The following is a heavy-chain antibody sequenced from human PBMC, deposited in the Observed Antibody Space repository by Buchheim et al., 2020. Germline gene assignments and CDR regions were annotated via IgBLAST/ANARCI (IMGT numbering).Heavy chain of an antibody. CDR3: ARRQIATGYDFGGGNYYYYGMDV. Sequence: EVQLVQSGAEVKKPGESLRISCKGSGYSFTSYWISWVRQMPGKGLEWMGRIDPSDSYTNYRPSFQGHVTISADKSISTAYPQWSSLKASDTAMYYCARRQIATGYDFGGGNYYYYGMDVWGQGTT. CDR1: GYSFTSYW. J-gene: IGHJ6*02. V-gene: IGHV5-10-1*03. D-gene: IGHD5-12*01. CDR2: IDPSDSYT.